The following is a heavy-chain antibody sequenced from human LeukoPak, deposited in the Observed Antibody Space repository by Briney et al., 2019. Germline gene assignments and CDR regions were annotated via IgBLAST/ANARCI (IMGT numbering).Heavy chain of an antibody. V-gene: IGHV4-38-2*02. CDR2: IRSSGST. Sequence: SETLSLTCAVSGYSTSSGYYWGWIRQPPGKGLEWIGDIRSSGSTYYNPSLKSRVTISVDTSKNQFSLKLSSVTAADTAVYYCARDGSYRDYYYYCYMDVWGKGTTVTVSS. D-gene: IGHD3-16*02. J-gene: IGHJ6*03. CDR3: ARDGSYRDYYYYCYMDV. CDR1: GYSTSSGYY.